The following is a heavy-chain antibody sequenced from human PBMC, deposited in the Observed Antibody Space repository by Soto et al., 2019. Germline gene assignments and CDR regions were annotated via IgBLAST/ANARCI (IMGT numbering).Heavy chain of an antibody. V-gene: IGHV1-69*13. J-gene: IGHJ4*02. Sequence: SVKVSCKASGGTFSSYAISWVRQAPGQGLEWMGGIIPIFGAANYAQKFQGRVTITADESTSTAYMELSSLRSEDTAVYYCARDRYDSSGYPDYYFDYWGQGTLVTVSS. CDR2: IIPIFGAA. CDR1: GGTFSSYA. D-gene: IGHD3-22*01. CDR3: ARDRYDSSGYPDYYFDY.